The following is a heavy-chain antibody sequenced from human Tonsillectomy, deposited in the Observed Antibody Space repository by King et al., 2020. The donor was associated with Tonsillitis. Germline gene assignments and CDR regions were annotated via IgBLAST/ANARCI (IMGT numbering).Heavy chain of an antibody. D-gene: IGHD3-16*01. V-gene: IGHV3-23*04. J-gene: IGHJ4*02. Sequence: VQLVEPGGGLGQPGGSLRLSCAASGFTFSNYALSWVRQAPGKGLEWVSTIGDSGDYTYYADSVKGRFTNSRDNSKNTMYMQMNSLRAEDTAIYYCAKNTASSYGYFEYWGRGTLVTVSS. CDR1: GFTFSNYA. CDR3: AKNTASSYGYFEY. CDR2: IGDSGDYT.